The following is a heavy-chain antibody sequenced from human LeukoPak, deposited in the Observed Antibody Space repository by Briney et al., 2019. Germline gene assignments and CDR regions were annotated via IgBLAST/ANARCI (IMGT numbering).Heavy chain of an antibody. J-gene: IGHJ4*02. CDR1: GLTFSSDA. CDR3: AKDSPTYYYDSSGYLFDY. CDR2: ISGSGGST. V-gene: IGHV3-23*01. Sequence: GRSLRLSCAASGLTFSSDAMSWVRQAPRKGLEWVSAISGSGGSTYYADSVKGRFTISRDNSKNTLYLQMNSLRAEDTAVYYCAKDSPTYYYDSSGYLFDYWGQGTLVTVSS. D-gene: IGHD3-22*01.